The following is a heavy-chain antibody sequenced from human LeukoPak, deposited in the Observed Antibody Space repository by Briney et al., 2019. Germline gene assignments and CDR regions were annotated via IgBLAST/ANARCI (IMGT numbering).Heavy chain of an antibody. CDR3: TSPVRTYNWKDGGTDY. J-gene: IGHJ4*02. V-gene: IGHV3-73*01. CDR1: GFTFSGSA. CDR2: IRSKANSYAT. Sequence: GGSLKLSCAASGFTFSGSAMHWVRQASGKGLEWVGRIRSKANSYATAYAASVKGRFTISRDDSKNTAYLQMNSLKTEDTAVYYCTSPVRTYNWKDGGTDYWGQGTLVTVSS. D-gene: IGHD1-20*01.